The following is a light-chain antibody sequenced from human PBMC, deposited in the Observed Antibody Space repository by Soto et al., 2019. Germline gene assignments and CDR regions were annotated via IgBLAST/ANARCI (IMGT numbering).Light chain of an antibody. V-gene: IGKV3-20*01. J-gene: IGKJ5*01. CDR2: GAS. CDR3: QQYGGSPRIT. Sequence: EIVLTQNQGTLSLSPGQRATLPSRASERLSSVYLAWYQQRPGQHPRLLIYGASNRATGIPDRFSGSGSGTDFTLIINRLEPEDVAIYYCQQYGGSPRITFGQGTRLEIK. CDR1: ERLSSVY.